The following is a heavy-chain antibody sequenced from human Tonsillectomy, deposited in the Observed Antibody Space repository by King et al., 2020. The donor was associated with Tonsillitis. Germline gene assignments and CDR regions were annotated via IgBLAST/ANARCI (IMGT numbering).Heavy chain of an antibody. CDR3: ARERLYSSYWGIDY. Sequence: VQLVESGGGVVQPGTSLRLSCVSSGFAFRSYGMHWVRQAPGRGLEWAAVISYDATRENYADSAKGRFTISRDNSKNTLYLQMNSLRAEDTAVYYCARERLYSSYWGIDYWGQGSLVTVSS. CDR1: GFAFRSYG. V-gene: IGHV3-33*05. D-gene: IGHD6-19*01. J-gene: IGHJ4*02. CDR2: ISYDATRE.